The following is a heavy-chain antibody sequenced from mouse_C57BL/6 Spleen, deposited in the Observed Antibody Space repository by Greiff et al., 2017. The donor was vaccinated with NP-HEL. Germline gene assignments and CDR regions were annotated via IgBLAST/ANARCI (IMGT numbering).Heavy chain of an antibody. Sequence: QVQLKQPGAELVMPGASVKLSCKASGYTFTSYWMHWVKQRPGQGLEWIGEIDPSDSYTNYNQKFKGKSTLTVDKSSSTAYMQLSSLTSEDSAVYYCARTAYYSNYGGFYAMDYWGQGTSVTVSS. CDR1: GYTFTSYW. D-gene: IGHD2-5*01. CDR2: IDPSDSYT. V-gene: IGHV1-69*01. CDR3: ARTAYYSNYGGFYAMDY. J-gene: IGHJ4*01.